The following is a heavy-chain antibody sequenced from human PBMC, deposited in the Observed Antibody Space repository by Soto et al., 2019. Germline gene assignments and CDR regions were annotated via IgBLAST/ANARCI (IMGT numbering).Heavy chain of an antibody. CDR2: ISAYNGDT. V-gene: IGHV1-18*01. D-gene: IGHD2-8*01. CDR1: GYTFRNYG. Sequence: QVQLLQSGPDVKKPGASVKLSCKASGYTFRNYGINWVRQAHGQGLEWMGWISAYNGDTNYAQNFQGRVTLATDTPTSTDYLELRSLQSDDTSMYYCARDGRKCVPNSENFAIWGQGTTVTVYS. J-gene: IGHJ3*02. CDR3: ARDGRKCVPNSENFAI.